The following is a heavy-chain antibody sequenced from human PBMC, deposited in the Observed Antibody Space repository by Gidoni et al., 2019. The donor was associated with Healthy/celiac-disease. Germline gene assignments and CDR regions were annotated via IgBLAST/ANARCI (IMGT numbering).Heavy chain of an antibody. Sequence: EVQLLESGGGLVQPGGSLQLSCAASGFTFSSYEMNWVRQAPGKGLEWVSYISSSGSTIYYADSVKGRFTISRDNAKNSLYLQMNSLRAEDTAVYYCAREAAAGPAMDVWGQGTTVTVSS. CDR3: AREAAAGPAMDV. CDR1: GFTFSSYE. V-gene: IGHV3-48*03. J-gene: IGHJ6*02. D-gene: IGHD6-13*01. CDR2: ISSSGSTI.